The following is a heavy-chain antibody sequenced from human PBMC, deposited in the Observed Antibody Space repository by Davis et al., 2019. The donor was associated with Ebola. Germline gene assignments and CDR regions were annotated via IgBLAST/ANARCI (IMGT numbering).Heavy chain of an antibody. CDR1: GYTFTKYY. CDR2: ISHSVGTT. D-gene: IGHD3-3*01. Sequence: ASVKVSCKASGYTFTKYYRHWVRQAPGQGHEWRGTISHSVGTTTYAEKFKGRVTMTRDTSTSTAYMELRSLRSEDTAVYYCARGPLPAIFGVLITSNWFDPWGQGTLVTVSS. V-gene: IGHV1-46*01. J-gene: IGHJ5*02. CDR3: ARGPLPAIFGVLITSNWFDP.